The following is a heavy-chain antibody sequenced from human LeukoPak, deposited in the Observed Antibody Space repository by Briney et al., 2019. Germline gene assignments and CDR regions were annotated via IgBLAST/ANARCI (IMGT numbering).Heavy chain of an antibody. J-gene: IGHJ3*02. CDR1: GFTFSSYS. Sequence: GGSLRLSCAASGFTFSSYSMNWVRQAPGKGLEWVSYISSSSSTIYYADSVKGRFTISRDNAKNSLYLQMNSLRAEDTAVYYCARDSRSGETYYDFWSGYPGTFDIWGQGTMVTVSS. D-gene: IGHD3-3*01. CDR3: ARDSRSGETYYDFWSGYPGTFDI. CDR2: ISSSSSTI. V-gene: IGHV3-48*01.